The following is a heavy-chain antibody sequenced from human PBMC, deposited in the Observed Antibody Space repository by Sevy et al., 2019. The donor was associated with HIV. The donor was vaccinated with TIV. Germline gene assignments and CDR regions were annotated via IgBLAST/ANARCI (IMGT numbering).Heavy chain of an antibody. J-gene: IGHJ5*02. CDR1: GFTFSDYY. CDR2: ISGSATFI. V-gene: IGHV3-11*01. Sequence: GGSQRLSCAASGFTFSDYYMSWIRQAPGKGLEWVSYISGSATFIHYADSLQGRFTISRDNAKNSLYLQMNSLRAEDTAVYYCARGEYFGELDKWFDPWGQGTLVTVSS. D-gene: IGHD3-10*01. CDR3: ARGEYFGELDKWFDP.